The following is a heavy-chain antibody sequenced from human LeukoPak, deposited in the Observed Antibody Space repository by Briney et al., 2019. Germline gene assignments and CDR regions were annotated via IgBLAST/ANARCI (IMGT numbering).Heavy chain of an antibody. Sequence: PSETLSLTCTVSGYSISSGYYWGWIRQPPGKGLEWIGSIYHSGSTYYNPSLKSRVTISVDTSKNQFSLKLSSVTAADTAVYYCASTQTRDGYNSWYFDLWGRGTLVTVSS. J-gene: IGHJ2*01. CDR2: IYHSGST. CDR1: GYSISSGYY. D-gene: IGHD5-24*01. CDR3: ASTQTRDGYNSWYFDL. V-gene: IGHV4-38-2*02.